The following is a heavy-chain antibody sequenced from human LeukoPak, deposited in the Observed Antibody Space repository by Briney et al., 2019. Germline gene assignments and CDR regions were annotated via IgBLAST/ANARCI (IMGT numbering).Heavy chain of an antibody. CDR3: ARRGYFDGSGLDH. J-gene: IGHJ4*02. CDR1: GGSISNYY. V-gene: IGHV4-4*07. CDR2: IYSSGTT. D-gene: IGHD3-22*01. Sequence: SETLSLTCTVSGGSISNYYWSWIRQPAGKGLEWIGRIYSSGTTIYNPSLKSRVTISLDTSKNQLSLKLSSVTAADTAVYFCARRGYFDGSGLDHWGQGTLVTVSS.